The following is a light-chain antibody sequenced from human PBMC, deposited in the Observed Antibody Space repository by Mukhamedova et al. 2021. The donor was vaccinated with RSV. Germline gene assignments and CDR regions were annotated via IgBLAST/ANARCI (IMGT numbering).Light chain of an antibody. V-gene: IGKV3-20*01. CDR1: QGVGSSY. Sequence: ASQGVGSSYLAWYQQKPGQAPRLLIYGASNRATGIPDRFSGSGSGTDFILTIGRVESEDFAVYYFQQYVTSPFIFCQLTKLEIK. CDR3: QQYVTSPFI. CDR2: GAS. J-gene: IGKJ2*01.